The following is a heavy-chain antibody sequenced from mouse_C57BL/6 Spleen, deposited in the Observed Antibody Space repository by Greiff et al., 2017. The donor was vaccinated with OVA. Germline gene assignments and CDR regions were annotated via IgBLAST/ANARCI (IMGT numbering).Heavy chain of an antibody. CDR2: IYPRSGNT. D-gene: IGHD4-1*01. V-gene: IGHV1-81*01. J-gene: IGHJ4*01. Sequence: VHLVESGAELARPGASVKLSCKASGYTFTSYGISWVKQRTGQGLEWIGEIYPRSGNTYYNEKFKGKATLTADKSSSTAYMELRSLTSEDSAVYFCARGTLTGTEAMDYWGQGTSVTVSS. CDR3: ARGTLTGTEAMDY. CDR1: GYTFTSYG.